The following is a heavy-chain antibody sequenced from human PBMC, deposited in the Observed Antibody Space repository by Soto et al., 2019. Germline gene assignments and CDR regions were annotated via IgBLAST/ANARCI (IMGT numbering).Heavy chain of an antibody. CDR1: GGSISSYY. CDR2: IYYSGST. V-gene: IGHV4-59*08. D-gene: IGHD6-13*01. CDR3: ARAKAPLYSSSWYWFDP. Sequence: TSETLSLTCTVSGGSISSYYWSWIRQPPGKGLEWIGYIYYSGSTNYNPSLKSRVTISVDTSKNQFSLKLSSVTAADTAVYYCARAKAPLYSSSWYWFDPCGQGILVTVSS. J-gene: IGHJ5*02.